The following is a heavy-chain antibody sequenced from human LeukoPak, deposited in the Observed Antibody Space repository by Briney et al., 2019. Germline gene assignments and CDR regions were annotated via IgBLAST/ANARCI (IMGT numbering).Heavy chain of an antibody. D-gene: IGHD5-18*01. CDR3: ARDRSGYSYDLLVLDAFDI. Sequence: SETLSLTCTVSGGSISSSSYYWGWIRQPPGKGLEWTGSIYYSGSTYYNPSLKSRVTISVDTSKNQFSLKLSSVTAADTAVYYCARDRSGYSYDLLVLDAFDIWGQGTMVTVSS. J-gene: IGHJ3*02. CDR1: GGSISSSSYY. CDR2: IYYSGST. V-gene: IGHV4-39*07.